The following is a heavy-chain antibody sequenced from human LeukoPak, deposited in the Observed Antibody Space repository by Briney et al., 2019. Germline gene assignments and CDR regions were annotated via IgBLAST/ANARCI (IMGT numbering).Heavy chain of an antibody. CDR3: ARDYLYAFDY. CDR2: ISGSGNAI. D-gene: IGHD2-2*01. CDR1: GFSFSSYS. V-gene: IGHV3-48*01. J-gene: IGHJ4*02. Sequence: GGSLRLSCAASGFSFSSYSMNWVRQAPGKGLEWVSYISGSGNAIRYTDPVKGRFTISRDNAKNALYLQMNSLRAEDTAVYFCARDYLYAFDYWGQGTLVTVSS.